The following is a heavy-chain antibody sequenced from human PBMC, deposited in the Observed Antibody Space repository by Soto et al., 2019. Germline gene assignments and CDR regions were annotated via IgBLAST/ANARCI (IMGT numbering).Heavy chain of an antibody. CDR2: FHYGENT. D-gene: IGHD6-13*01. J-gene: IGHJ3*02. Sequence: PSETRSLTCTVSSDSISRSRCYWAWIRQPPGKGLEWIGSFHYGENTYYNPSLKSRLTISVDTSKNHFSLKLSSVTAADTALYYCARLISSSWAWAYDIWGQGTMVT. CDR3: ARLISSSWAWAYDI. V-gene: IGHV4-39*02. CDR1: SDSISRSRCY.